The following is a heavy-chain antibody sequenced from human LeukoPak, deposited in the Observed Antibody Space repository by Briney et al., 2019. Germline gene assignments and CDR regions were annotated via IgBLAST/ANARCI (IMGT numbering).Heavy chain of an antibody. V-gene: IGHV1-2*02. CDR3: AAAPITGETHYYYYYYMDV. J-gene: IGHJ6*03. Sequence: ASVTVSFKSSVYTFTCYSMHWVRQAPGQGLEWMGWINPNSGDTHYAQKFQGRVTMTRDTSISTAYMELSKLTSDDTALYYCAAAPITGETHYYYYYYMDVWGKGTAVTVSS. CDR2: INPNSGDT. D-gene: IGHD7-27*01. CDR1: VYTFTCYS.